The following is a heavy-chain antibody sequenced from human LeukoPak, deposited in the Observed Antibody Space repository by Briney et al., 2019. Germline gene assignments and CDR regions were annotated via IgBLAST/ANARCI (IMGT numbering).Heavy chain of an antibody. CDR3: AKGGRYFDS. CDR2: TSTSSGTNT. Sequence: GGSLGLSCAASGFTFSSYAMSWVRQAPGKGLEWVSTTSTSSGTNTYYSDSVKGRFTISRDNSKNTLYLQMDSLRAEDTALYYCAKGGRYFDSWGQGTLVTVSS. J-gene: IGHJ4*02. V-gene: IGHV3-23*01. CDR1: GFTFSSYA.